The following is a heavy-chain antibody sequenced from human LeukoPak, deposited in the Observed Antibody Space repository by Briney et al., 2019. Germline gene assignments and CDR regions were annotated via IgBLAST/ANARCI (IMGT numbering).Heavy chain of an antibody. J-gene: IGHJ6*03. CDR2: ISSSGSTI. D-gene: IGHD3-10*01. V-gene: IGHV3-48*03. CDR1: GFTFSSYE. Sequence: GGSLSLSCAASGFTFSSYEMNWVRQAPGKGLEWVSYISSSGSTIYYADSVKGRFTISRDNAKNSLYLQMNSLRAEDTAVYYCARDTYGSGSYGYYYMDVWGKGTTVTVSS. CDR3: ARDTYGSGSYGYYYMDV.